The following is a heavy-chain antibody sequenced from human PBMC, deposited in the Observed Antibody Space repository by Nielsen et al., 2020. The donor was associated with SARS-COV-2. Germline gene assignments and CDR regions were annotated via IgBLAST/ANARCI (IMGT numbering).Heavy chain of an antibody. V-gene: IGHV3-49*02. Sequence: WIRQPPGKGLGWVGFIRSKAYGGTTEYAAPVKGRFTISRDDSKNTLYLQMNSLKTEDTAVYYCTTEGPRGVLEWPLYYYYGMDVWGQGTTVTVSS. CDR2: IRSKAYGGTT. J-gene: IGHJ6*02. CDR3: TTEGPRGVLEWPLYYYYGMDV. D-gene: IGHD3-3*01.